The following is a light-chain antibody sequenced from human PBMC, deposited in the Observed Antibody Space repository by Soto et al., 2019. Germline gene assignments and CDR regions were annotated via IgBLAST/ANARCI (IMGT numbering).Light chain of an antibody. CDR2: EVT. CDR3: SSYAGSNNPFV. CDR1: SSDVGGYNY. J-gene: IGLJ1*01. V-gene: IGLV2-8*01. Sequence: QSALTQPPSASGSPGQSVTISCTGTSSDVGGYNYVSWYQQHPGEAPKLMIYEVTKRPSGVPHRFSGSKSGNTASLTVSGIQAEDEADYYCSSYAGSNNPFVFGTGTKLTVL.